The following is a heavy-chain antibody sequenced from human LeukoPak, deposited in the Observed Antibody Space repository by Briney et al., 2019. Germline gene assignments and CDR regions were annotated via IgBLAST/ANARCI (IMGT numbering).Heavy chain of an antibody. J-gene: IGHJ4*02. V-gene: IGHV4-59*01. CDR3: ARVRYYGSGLSSYFDY. Sequence: SETLSLTCTVSGDSINNYYWSWIRQPPGKGLEWIGYIHYSGTTKYNPSLKNRVIISLDTSKKQFSLKLSSVTAADTAVYYCARVRYYGSGLSSYFDYWGQGTLVTVSS. D-gene: IGHD3-10*01. CDR2: IHYSGTT. CDR1: GDSINNYY.